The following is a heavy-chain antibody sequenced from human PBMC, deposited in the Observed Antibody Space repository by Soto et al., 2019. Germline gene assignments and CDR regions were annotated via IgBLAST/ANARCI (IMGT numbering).Heavy chain of an antibody. CDR1: GGSISSYY. V-gene: IGHV4-59*01. J-gene: IGHJ6*03. Sequence: SETLSLTCTVSGGSISSYYWSWIRQPPGKGLEWIGYIYYSGSTNYNPSLKSRVAISVDTSKNQFSLKLSSVTAADTAVYYCARDSLSGADYYYCYYMDVWGKGTTVTVSS. CDR2: IYYSGST. CDR3: ARDSLSGADYYYCYYMDV. D-gene: IGHD1-26*01.